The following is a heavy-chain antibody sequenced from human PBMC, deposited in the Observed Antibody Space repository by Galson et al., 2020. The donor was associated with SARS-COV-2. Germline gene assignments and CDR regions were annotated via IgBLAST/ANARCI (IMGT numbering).Heavy chain of an antibody. CDR2: INAGNVNT. Sequence: ASVNVSCKASVYTFTSYPRHLVRQDPGQRLEWMGWINAGNVNTKYSQKFQGRVTITRDTSASTDYMELSSLRSEDTAVYYCARGSDSSGYVAWLHPWGQGPLVTVS. J-gene: IGHJ5*02. CDR1: VYTFTSYP. CDR3: ARGSDSSGYVAWLHP. D-gene: IGHD3-22*01. V-gene: IGHV1-3*01.